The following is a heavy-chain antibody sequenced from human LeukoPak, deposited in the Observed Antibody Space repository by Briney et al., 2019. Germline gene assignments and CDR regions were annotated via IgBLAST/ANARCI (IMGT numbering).Heavy chain of an antibody. D-gene: IGHD2-2*01. CDR3: ARGRIVVVPWFDP. CDR1: GYTFTGYY. V-gene: IGHV1-2*02. CDR2: INPNSGGT. Sequence: GASVKVSFKSSGYTFTGYYMHWVRQAPGQGLEWMGWINPNSGGTNYAQKFQGRVTMTRDTSISTAYMELSRLRSDDTAVYYCARGRIVVVPWFDPWGQGTLVTVSS. J-gene: IGHJ5*02.